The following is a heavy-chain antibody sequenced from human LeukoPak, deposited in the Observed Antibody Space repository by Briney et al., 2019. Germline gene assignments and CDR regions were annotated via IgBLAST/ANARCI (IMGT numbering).Heavy chain of an antibody. D-gene: IGHD3-10*01. CDR3: ARVEEGYGSGRRENYYYYYMDV. CDR1: GGSISPYY. CDR2: IHYTGST. V-gene: IGHV4-59*01. Sequence: ETSETLSLTCTVSGGSISPYYWTWIRQPPRKGLEWIGYIHYTGSTNYNPSLKSRVTISVDTSKNQFSLKLSSVTAADTAVYYCARVEEGYGSGRRENYYYYYMDVWGKGTTVTISS. J-gene: IGHJ6*03.